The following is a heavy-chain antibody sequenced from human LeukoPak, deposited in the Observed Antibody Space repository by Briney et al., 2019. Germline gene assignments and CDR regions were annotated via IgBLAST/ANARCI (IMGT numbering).Heavy chain of an antibody. D-gene: IGHD2-21*02. V-gene: IGHV3-21*01. CDR2: ISSSSSYI. CDR1: GFTFSSYS. Sequence: GGSLRLSCAASGFTFSSYSMNWVRQAPGKGLEWVSSISSSSSYIYYADSVKGRFTISRDNAKNSLYLQMNSLRAEDTAVYYCAREPTYCGGDCYPLDYWGQGTLVTVSS. CDR3: AREPTYCGGDCYPLDY. J-gene: IGHJ4*02.